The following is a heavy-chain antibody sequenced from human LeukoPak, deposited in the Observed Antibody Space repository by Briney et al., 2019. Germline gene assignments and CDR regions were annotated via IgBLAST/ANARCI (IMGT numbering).Heavy chain of an antibody. J-gene: IGHJ4*02. V-gene: IGHV3-64*02. CDR3: ARVGCGITSCYNFDL. Sequence: GGSLRLSCAASGFTFSNSAFHWVRQAPGKGLEYVSAISSNGGSTYYADSVRGRFTVSRDNSKNTLYLQVGSLRAEDTAVYYCARVGCGITSCYNFDLWGQGTLVTVSS. D-gene: IGHD2-2*02. CDR1: GFTFSNSA. CDR2: ISSNGGST.